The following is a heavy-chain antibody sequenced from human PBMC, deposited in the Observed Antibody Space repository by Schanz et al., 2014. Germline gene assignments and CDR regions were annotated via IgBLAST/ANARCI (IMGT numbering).Heavy chain of an antibody. Sequence: EVQLVESGGELIQPGGSLRLSCAASGFTFSSYVMNWVRQAPGRGLEWVSFISASGDSTSYADSVKGRFIISRDSSKNTLFLQMNSLRAEDTAVYFCARDGGRDGYNLAFDVWGQGTLVTVSS. CDR1: GFTFSSYV. CDR2: ISASGDST. J-gene: IGHJ3*01. D-gene: IGHD5-12*01. CDR3: ARDGGRDGYNLAFDV. V-gene: IGHV3-23*04.